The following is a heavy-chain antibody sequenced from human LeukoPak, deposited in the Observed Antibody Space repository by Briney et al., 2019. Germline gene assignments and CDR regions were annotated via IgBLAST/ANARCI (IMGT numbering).Heavy chain of an antibody. Sequence: PSETLSLTCTVSGDSISSSRYYWGWIRQPPGKRLEWIGSIYYSGSTYYNPSLQSRVTISIDTSKNQFSLKLRFVTAADTAVYYCARVRCSGGSCPYYYYYYYMDVWGKGTTVTVSS. CDR1: GDSISSSRYY. J-gene: IGHJ6*03. D-gene: IGHD2-15*01. CDR2: IYYSGST. CDR3: ARVRCSGGSCPYYYYYYYMDV. V-gene: IGHV4-39*07.